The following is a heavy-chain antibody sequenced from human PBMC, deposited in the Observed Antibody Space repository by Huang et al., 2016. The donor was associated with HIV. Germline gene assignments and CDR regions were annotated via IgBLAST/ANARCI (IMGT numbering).Heavy chain of an antibody. Sequence: AVSGLTFSSYGMYWVRQAPGKGLEWVAVISSDGRNKYSANSVKGRFTSSRDNSKDTVYLQMNSLRAEDTAVYYCATERPPKFGITFGGVIQHWGQGTLVIVSS. V-gene: IGHV3-30*03. CDR2: ISSDGRNK. CDR3: ATERPPKFGITFGGVIQH. CDR1: GLTFSSYG. J-gene: IGHJ1*01. D-gene: IGHD3-16*01.